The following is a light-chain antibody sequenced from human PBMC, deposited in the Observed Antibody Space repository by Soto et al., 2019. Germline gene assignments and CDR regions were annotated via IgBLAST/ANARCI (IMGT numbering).Light chain of an antibody. J-gene: IGLJ1*01. CDR1: SSDIGGYNS. Sequence: QSVLTQSPSASGSPGQSVTISCTGTSSDIGGYNSVSWYQQHPGKAPKVMIYDVSKRPSGVPDRFSGSKSGNTASLTISGLQAEDEADYYCCSYARGNTFVFGSGTKVTVL. CDR2: DVS. V-gene: IGLV2-8*01. CDR3: CSYARGNTFV.